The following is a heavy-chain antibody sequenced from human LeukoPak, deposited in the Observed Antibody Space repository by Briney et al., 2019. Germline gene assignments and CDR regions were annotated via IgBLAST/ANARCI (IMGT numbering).Heavy chain of an antibody. Sequence: GGSLRLSCAASGFTFSSTSMSWVRQAPGKGLDWVAVISNDGSKKYYADSVKGRFTISRDNSKNTLSLQVSSLRTEDTAVYYCAKDRYSYAFEYSDSWGQGTLVTVSS. CDR2: ISNDGSKK. J-gene: IGHJ4*02. CDR1: GFTFSSTS. CDR3: AKDRYSYAFEYSDS. V-gene: IGHV3-30*04. D-gene: IGHD5-18*01.